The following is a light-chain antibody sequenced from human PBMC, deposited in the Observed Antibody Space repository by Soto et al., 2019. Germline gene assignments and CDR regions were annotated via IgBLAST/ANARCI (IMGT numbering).Light chain of an antibody. CDR3: QQVSRYPYT. Sequence: DIQMTEAPGFRVASVGDRVTITCRASQGVGSYLVWYQQKPGKAPNLLIYVASTLQSGVPSRFSGSGFGTEFTLTVSSLPPEDFATYYCQQVSRYPYTFGQGTKVDIK. CDR2: VAS. CDR1: QGVGSY. V-gene: IGKV1-9*01. J-gene: IGKJ2*01.